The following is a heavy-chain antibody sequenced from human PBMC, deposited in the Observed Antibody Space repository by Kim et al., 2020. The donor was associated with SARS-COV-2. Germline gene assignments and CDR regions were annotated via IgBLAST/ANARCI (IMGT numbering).Heavy chain of an antibody. CDR2: IYSGGST. CDR3: ARDLGDYDILTGYYYYGMDV. Sequence: GGSLRLSCAASGFTVSSNYMSWVRQAPGKGLEWVSVIYSGGSTYYADSVKGRFTISRDNSKNTLYLQMNSLRAEDTAVYYCARDLGDYDILTGYYYYGMDVWGQGTTVTVSS. V-gene: IGHV3-53*01. CDR1: GFTVSSNY. D-gene: IGHD3-9*01. J-gene: IGHJ6*02.